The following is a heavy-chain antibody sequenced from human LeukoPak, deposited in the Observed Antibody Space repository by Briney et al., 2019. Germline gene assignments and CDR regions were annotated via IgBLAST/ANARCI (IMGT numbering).Heavy chain of an antibody. CDR3: ARDAPLTYYYDSSGFYYFDY. D-gene: IGHD3-22*01. CDR1: GGTFSSYA. J-gene: IGHJ4*02. V-gene: IGHV1-69*05. Sequence: ASVKVSFKASGGTFSSYAISWVRQSPGQGLEWMGRIIPIFGTANYAQKFQGRVTITTDESTSTAYMELSSLRSEDTAVYYCARDAPLTYYYDSSGFYYFDYWGQGTLVTVSS. CDR2: IIPIFGTA.